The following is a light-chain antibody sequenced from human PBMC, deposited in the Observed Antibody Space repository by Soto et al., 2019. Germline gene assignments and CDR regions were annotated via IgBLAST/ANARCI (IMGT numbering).Light chain of an antibody. CDR3: SSYTSTNTLR. CDR2: EVT. CDR1: SSDIGGYNY. J-gene: IGLJ2*01. V-gene: IGLV2-14*01. Sequence: QSVLTQPASVSGSPGQSITISCTGTSSDIGGYNYVSWFQQYPGKAPKVMIYEVTNRPSGVSNRFSGSKSGNTASLTISGLQAEDEADYYCSSYTSTNTLRFGGGTKVTVL.